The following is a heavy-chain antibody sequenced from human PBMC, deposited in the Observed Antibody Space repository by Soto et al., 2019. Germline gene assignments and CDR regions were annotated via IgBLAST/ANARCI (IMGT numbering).Heavy chain of an antibody. J-gene: IGHJ6*02. CDR3: AKGAGDRVSLGLDV. Sequence: QVQLVESGGGVVQPGWSLRLSCAASGFSISDYGMDWVRQAPGTGLEWVPLISYDGSNTYYADSVKGRFTISRDNSKDTLFRQMTDLRREDTAVYYCAKGAGDRVSLGLDVWGQGTTVTVSS. V-gene: IGHV3-30*18. CDR2: ISYDGSNT. D-gene: IGHD2-21*02. CDR1: GFSISDYG.